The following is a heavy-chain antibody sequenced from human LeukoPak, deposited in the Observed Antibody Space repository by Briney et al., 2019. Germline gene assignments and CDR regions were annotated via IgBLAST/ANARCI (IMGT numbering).Heavy chain of an antibody. CDR2: ITPMVGIA. J-gene: IGHJ3*02. CDR3: ARVIGEGDWRLVYVFDI. D-gene: IGHD2/OR15-2a*01. Sequence: GASVKVSCKASGGTFGSNTISWVRQAPGQGLEWMGRITPMVGIANYAQKFKGRVTITADKSTNTAYMEMSSLRSEDTAVYYCARVIGEGDWRLVYVFDIWGQGTMVVVSS. V-gene: IGHV1-69*02. CDR1: GGTFGSNT.